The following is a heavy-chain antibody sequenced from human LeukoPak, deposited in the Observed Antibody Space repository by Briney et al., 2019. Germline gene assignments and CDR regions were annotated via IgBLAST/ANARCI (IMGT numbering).Heavy chain of an antibody. Sequence: ASVKVSCKASGYTFTNYYMHWVRQAPGQGLEWMGIINPSGGSTSYAQKFQGRVTMTRDTSTSTVYMELSSLRSEDTAVYYCARAGPSNYDILTGYYMRWFDPWGQGTLVTVSS. CDR1: GYTFTNYY. J-gene: IGHJ5*02. V-gene: IGHV1-46*01. CDR2: INPSGGST. D-gene: IGHD3-9*01. CDR3: ARAGPSNYDILTGYYMRWFDP.